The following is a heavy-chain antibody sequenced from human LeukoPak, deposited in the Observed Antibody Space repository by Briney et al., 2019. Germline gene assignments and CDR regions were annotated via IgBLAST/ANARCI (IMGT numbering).Heavy chain of an antibody. D-gene: IGHD6-19*01. Sequence: ASVKVSCKASGYTFTSYDINWVRQATGQGLEWMGWMNPNSGNTGYAQKFQGRVTMTRNISISTAYMELSSLRSEDTAVYCCARGMIAVAGLDYWGQGTLVTVSS. V-gene: IGHV1-8*01. CDR2: MNPNSGNT. J-gene: IGHJ4*02. CDR3: ARGMIAVAGLDY. CDR1: GYTFTSYD.